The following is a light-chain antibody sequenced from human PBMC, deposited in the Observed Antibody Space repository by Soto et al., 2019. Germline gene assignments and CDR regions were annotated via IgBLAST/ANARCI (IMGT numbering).Light chain of an antibody. CDR2: GAS. V-gene: IGKV3-20*01. CDR1: QSVSSSY. Sequence: EIVLTQSPGTLYLSPGERANLSCRASQSVSSSYLAWYQQKLGQAPRLLIYGASSRATGIPDRFSGSGSGTDFTLTISRLEPEDFAVYYCQQYGSSPLLTFGGGTKVEIK. J-gene: IGKJ4*01. CDR3: QQYGSSPLLT.